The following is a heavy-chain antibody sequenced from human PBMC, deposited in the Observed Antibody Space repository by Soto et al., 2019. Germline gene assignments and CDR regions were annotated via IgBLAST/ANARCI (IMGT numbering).Heavy chain of an antibody. CDR2: ISGSGGST. CDR1: GFTFSSYA. CDR3: AKVLVRGPKTFGGVIVPFAY. J-gene: IGHJ4*02. V-gene: IGHV3-23*01. D-gene: IGHD3-16*02. Sequence: PGGSLRLSCAASGFTFSSYAMSWVRQAPGKGLEWVSAISGSGGSTYYADSVKGRFTISRDNSKNTLYLQMNSLRAEDTAVYYCAKVLVRGPKTFGGVIVPFAYWGQGTLVTVSS.